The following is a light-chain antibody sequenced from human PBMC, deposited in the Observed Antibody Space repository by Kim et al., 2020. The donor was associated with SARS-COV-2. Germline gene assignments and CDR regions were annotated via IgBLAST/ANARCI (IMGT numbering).Light chain of an antibody. J-gene: IGLJ3*02. CDR3: SSRDSSDNHWL. Sequence: SSELTQDPAVSVALGQTVRITCQGDSLRAYSASWYQQKTGQAPVLVIYENNNRPSVIPDRFSGSTSGNTASLTITGAQAEDESDFYCSSRDSSDNHWLFGGGTQLTVL. V-gene: IGLV3-19*01. CDR2: ENN. CDR1: SLRAYS.